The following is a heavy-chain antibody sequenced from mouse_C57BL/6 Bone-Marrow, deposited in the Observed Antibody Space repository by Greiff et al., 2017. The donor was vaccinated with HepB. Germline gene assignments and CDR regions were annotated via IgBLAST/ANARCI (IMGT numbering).Heavy chain of an antibody. CDR1: GFSLTSYG. Sequence: QVQLQQSGPGLVAPSQSLSITCTVSGFSLTSYGIHWVRQPPGKGLEWLVVIWSDGSTTYNSALKSRLSISKDNSKSQVFLKMNSLQTDDTAMYYCARQSNYIYAMDYWGQGTSVTVSS. D-gene: IGHD2-5*01. CDR2: IWSDGST. V-gene: IGHV2-6-1*01. J-gene: IGHJ4*01. CDR3: ARQSNYIYAMDY.